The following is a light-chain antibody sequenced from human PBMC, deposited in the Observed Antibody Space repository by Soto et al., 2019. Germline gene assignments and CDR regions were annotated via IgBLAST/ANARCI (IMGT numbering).Light chain of an antibody. CDR2: GAS. V-gene: IGKV3-15*01. J-gene: IGKJ4*01. CDR3: QQYNNWPLT. Sequence: EIVMTQSPATLSVSPGERATLSCRASQSVGSHLAWCQQKPGQAPRLLIYGASTRATGIPARFSASGSGTEFTLTISSLESEDSAVYYCQQYNNWPLTFGGGTKVEIK. CDR1: QSVGSH.